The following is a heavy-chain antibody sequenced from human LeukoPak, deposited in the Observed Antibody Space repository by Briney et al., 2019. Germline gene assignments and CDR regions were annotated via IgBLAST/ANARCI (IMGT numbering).Heavy chain of an antibody. CDR1: GYTFTSYD. CDR2: MNPNSGNT. J-gene: IGHJ4*02. CDR3: ARGRGIADYNYFDY. D-gene: IGHD6-13*01. V-gene: IGHV1-8*01. Sequence: ASVKVSCKASGYTFTSYDINWVRHATGQGLEWMGWMNPNSGNTGYAQKFQGRVTMTRNTSISTAYMELSSLRSEDTAVYYCARGRGIADYNYFDYWGQGTLVTVSS.